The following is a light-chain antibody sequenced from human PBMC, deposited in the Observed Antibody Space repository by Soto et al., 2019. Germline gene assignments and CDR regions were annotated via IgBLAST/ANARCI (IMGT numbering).Light chain of an antibody. V-gene: IGLV2-23*02. CDR2: EVS. Sequence: QSALTQPASVSGSPGHSITISCTGTSSDVGSYNLVSWYQQHPGKAPKLMIYEVSKRPSGVSNRFSGSKSGNTASLTISGLQAEDEADYYCCSYAGSSTPSVVFGGGTKLTVL. CDR3: CSYAGSSTPSVV. CDR1: SSDVGSYNL. J-gene: IGLJ2*01.